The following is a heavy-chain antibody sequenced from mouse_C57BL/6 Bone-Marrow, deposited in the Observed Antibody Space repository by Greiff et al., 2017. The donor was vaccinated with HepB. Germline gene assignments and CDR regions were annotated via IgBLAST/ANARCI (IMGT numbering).Heavy chain of an antibody. Sequence: QVQLKQPGAELVKPGASVKMSCKASGYTFTSYWITWVKQRPGQGLEWIGDIYPGSGSTNYNEKFKSKATLTVDTSSSTAYMQLSSLTSEDSAVYYCARSRGYDPFYAMDYWGQGTSVTVSS. CDR3: ARSRGYDPFYAMDY. CDR2: IYPGSGST. J-gene: IGHJ4*01. V-gene: IGHV1-55*01. CDR1: GYTFTSYW. D-gene: IGHD2-2*01.